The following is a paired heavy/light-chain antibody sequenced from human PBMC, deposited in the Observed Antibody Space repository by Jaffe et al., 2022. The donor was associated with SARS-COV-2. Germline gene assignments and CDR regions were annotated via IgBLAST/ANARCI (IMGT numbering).Heavy chain of an antibody. CDR2: ISGSGGGI. D-gene: IGHD6-19*01. Sequence: EVQLVESGGGSVQPGGSLRLSCAASGFTFSNYAMSWVRQAPGKGLEWVSAISGSGGGIYYADSVKGRFTISRDNSKNTLYLQMNSLRAEDTAVYFCTKPLSSGGAWFLAFDPWGQGTLVTVSS. V-gene: IGHV3-23*04. CDR3: TKPLSSGGAWFLAFDP. CDR1: GFTFSNYA. J-gene: IGHJ5*02.
Light chain of an antibody. J-gene: IGKJ2*01. Sequence: EIVMTQSPLSLPVTTGEPASISCRSSQSLLHSDGYNYLDWHLQKPGQSPQLLIYLGSNRASGVPDRFSGSGSGTDFTLKISRVEAEDVGVYYCMQALQTPPTFGQGTKLEIK. CDR2: LGS. V-gene: IGKV2-28*01. CDR1: QSLLHSDGYNY. CDR3: MQALQTPPT.